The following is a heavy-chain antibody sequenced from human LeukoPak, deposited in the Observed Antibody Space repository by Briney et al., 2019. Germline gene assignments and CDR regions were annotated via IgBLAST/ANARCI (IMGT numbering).Heavy chain of an antibody. CDR1: GFTVSSNY. J-gene: IGHJ6*03. CDR2: IYSGGST. Sequence: GGSLRLSCAASGFTVSSNYMSWVRQAPGKGLEWVSVIYSGGSTYYADSVEGRFTISRDNSKNTLYLQMNSLRAEDTAVYYCARDSQTTVTTRTKVGFYYYYMDVWGKGTTVTVSS. CDR3: ARDSQTTVTTRTKVGFYYYYMDV. D-gene: IGHD4-11*01. V-gene: IGHV3-66*02.